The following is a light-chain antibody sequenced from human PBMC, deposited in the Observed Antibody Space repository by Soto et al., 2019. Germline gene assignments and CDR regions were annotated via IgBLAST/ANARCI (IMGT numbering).Light chain of an antibody. J-gene: IGKJ1*01. CDR1: QSISGS. V-gene: IGKV1-5*03. Sequence: DIQMTQSPSTLSAYGGDRVTITCRASQSISGSLAWYQQKPGKAPKLLIYEASNLKSGVPSRFSGSGSGTEYTLTISSLQPDDSASYYCQQYNGFWTFGQGTRVEIK. CDR3: QQYNGFWT. CDR2: EAS.